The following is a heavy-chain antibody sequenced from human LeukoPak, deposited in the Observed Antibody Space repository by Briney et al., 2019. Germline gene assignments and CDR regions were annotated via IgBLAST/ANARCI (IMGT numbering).Heavy chain of an antibody. D-gene: IGHD3-16*01. Sequence: PGGSLRLSCAASGFTFSTYTMTWVRQAPGKGLECVSTISGSGDSTYYADSVKGRFTISRDNSKNTLYLQMNSLRAEDTAVYYCAKRWGVRYFDCWGQGTLVTVSS. CDR1: GFTFSTYT. V-gene: IGHV3-23*01. CDR2: ISGSGDST. J-gene: IGHJ4*02. CDR3: AKRWGVRYFDC.